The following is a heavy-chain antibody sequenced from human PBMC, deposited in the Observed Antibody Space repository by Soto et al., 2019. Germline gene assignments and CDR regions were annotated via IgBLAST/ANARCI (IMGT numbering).Heavy chain of an antibody. D-gene: IGHD3-16*01. J-gene: IGHJ5*02. V-gene: IGHV2-5*02. CDR3: AHSLYDYVWGTNWFDP. CDR2: IYWDDDK. CDR1: GFSLSTSGVG. Sequence: QITLKESGPTLVKPTQTLTLTCTFSGFSLSTSGVGVGWIRQPPGKALEWLALIYWDDDKRYRPSLKSRLTIPKDTSKNQVVLTMTNMDPVDTATYYCAHSLYDYVWGTNWFDPWGQGTLVTVSS.